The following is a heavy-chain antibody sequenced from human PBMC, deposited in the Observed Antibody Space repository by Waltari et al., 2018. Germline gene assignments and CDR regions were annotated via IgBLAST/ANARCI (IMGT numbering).Heavy chain of an antibody. CDR3: VGPNWGRSYFDY. J-gene: IGHJ4*02. CDR1: GYSFSSYW. CDR2: VHPGDSET. V-gene: IGHV5-51*01. Sequence: EVQLVQSGAEVKKPGESLKISCQVSGYSFSSYWIGWVRQMPGTGLEWIGSVHPGDSETKDSPAFQGQVTVPAVKSIETAYLKWTSLRASDAAMDCCVGPNWGRSYFDYWSLGTLVTVSS. D-gene: IGHD3-16*01.